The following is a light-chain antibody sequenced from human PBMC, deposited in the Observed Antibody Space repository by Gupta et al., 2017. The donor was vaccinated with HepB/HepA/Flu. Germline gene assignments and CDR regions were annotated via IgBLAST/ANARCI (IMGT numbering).Light chain of an antibody. V-gene: IGKV3-15*01. CDR3: QQYNNWPRRT. CDR1: QSVSSN. J-gene: IGKJ1*01. Sequence: MHPPATLSVPPGERATISCRVSQSVSSNLAWYQQKPGQAPRLLIYGASTRATGIPARFIGSGSGTEFTLTISSLQSEDFAVYYCQQYNNWPRRTFGQGTKVEIK. CDR2: GAS.